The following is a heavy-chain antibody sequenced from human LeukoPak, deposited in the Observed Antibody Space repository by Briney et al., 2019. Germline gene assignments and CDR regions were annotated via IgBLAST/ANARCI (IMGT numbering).Heavy chain of an antibody. D-gene: IGHD3-16*02. CDR3: AKAHDYVWGSYRTDAFDI. J-gene: IGHJ3*02. CDR2: ISGSGGST. V-gene: IGHV3-23*01. CDR1: GFTFSSYA. Sequence: PGGSLRLSCAASGFTFSSYAMSWVRQAPGKGLEWVSAISGSGGSTYYADSVKGRFTISRDNSKNTLYLQMNSLRAEDTAVYYCAKAHDYVWGSYRTDAFDIWGQGTMVTVSS.